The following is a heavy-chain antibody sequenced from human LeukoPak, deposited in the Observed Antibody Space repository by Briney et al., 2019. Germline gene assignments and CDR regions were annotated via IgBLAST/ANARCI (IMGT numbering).Heavy chain of an antibody. V-gene: IGHV1-18*01. CDR1: GGTFTSYG. CDR2: ISAYNGNT. CDR3: ARRYCSGGSCPLNFDY. J-gene: IGHJ4*02. D-gene: IGHD2-15*01. Sequence: ASVKVSCKASGGTFTSYGISWVRQAPGQGLEWMGWISAYNGNTNYAQKLQGRVTMTTDTSTRTAYMELRSLRSDDTAVYYCARRYCSGGSCPLNFDYWGQGTLVTVSS.